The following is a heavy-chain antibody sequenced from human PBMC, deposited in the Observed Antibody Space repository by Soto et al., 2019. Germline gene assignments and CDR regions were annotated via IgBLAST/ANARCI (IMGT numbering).Heavy chain of an antibody. V-gene: IGHV4-59*01. CDR2: IYYSGST. Sequence: PSETLSLTCTVSGGSISSYYWSWIRQPPGKGLEWIGYIYYSGSTNYNPSLKSRVTISVDTSKNQFSLKLSSVTAADTAVYYCARGDRSSSGWFDHWGQGTLVTVSS. CDR3: ARGDRSSSGWFDH. J-gene: IGHJ5*02. D-gene: IGHD6-6*01. CDR1: GGSISSYY.